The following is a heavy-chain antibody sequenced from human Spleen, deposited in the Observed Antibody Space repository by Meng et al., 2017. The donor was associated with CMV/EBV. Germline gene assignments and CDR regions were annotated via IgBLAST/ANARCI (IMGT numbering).Heavy chain of an antibody. CDR3: ASYNVHIPAAGPKMPHNWFDP. D-gene: IGHD6-13*01. J-gene: IGHJ5*02. V-gene: IGHV4-39*07. Sequence: YWGRSRQHTGKGLEWMGRINYSGSTYNNQSLKSRVTITVDTSKTQFSLTLRSVTAADTAVYYCASYNVHIPAAGPKMPHNWFDPWGQGTLVTVSS. CDR1: Y. CDR2: INYSGST.